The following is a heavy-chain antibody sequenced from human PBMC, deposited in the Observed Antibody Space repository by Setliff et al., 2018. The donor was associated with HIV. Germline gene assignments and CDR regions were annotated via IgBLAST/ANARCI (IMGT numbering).Heavy chain of an antibody. CDR1: GYPFTSYA. J-gene: IGHJ6*03. V-gene: IGHV1-18*01. CDR3: ARANYPSLSSSWYRLDYYYYMDV. D-gene: IGHD6-13*01. Sequence: ASVKVSCKTSGYPFTSYALTWVRQAPGQGLEWMGWISGYNGKTNYPQKLQGRLTMTTDTSTSTVYMELRSLRSDDTAMYYCARANYPSLSSSWYRLDYYYYMDVWGKGTMVTVSS. CDR2: ISGYNGKT.